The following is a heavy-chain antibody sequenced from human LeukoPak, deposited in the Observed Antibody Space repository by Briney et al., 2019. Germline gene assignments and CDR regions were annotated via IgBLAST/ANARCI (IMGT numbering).Heavy chain of an antibody. V-gene: IGHV3-33*07. CDR1: GFTFDDSA. Sequence: GGSLRLSCAASGFTFDDSAMSWVRQAPGKGLEWLAVIYSDGNKNYYADSVKGRFTISRDNSKDTLYLQVNSLRAEDTAVYHCARDSGGGSCFYFDNWGRGTLVTVSS. J-gene: IGHJ4*02. CDR3: ARDSGGGSCFYFDN. CDR2: IYSDGNKN. D-gene: IGHD2-15*01.